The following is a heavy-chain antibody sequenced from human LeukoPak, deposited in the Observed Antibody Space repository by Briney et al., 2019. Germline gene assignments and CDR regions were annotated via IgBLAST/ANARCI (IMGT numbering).Heavy chain of an antibody. CDR3: ARASPVLRYFDWLFFDWFDP. V-gene: IGHV1-18*01. CDR1: GYTFTSYG. J-gene: IGHJ5*02. CDR2: ISAYNGNT. D-gene: IGHD3-9*01. Sequence: ASVKVSCKASGYTFTSYGISWVRQAPGQGLEWMGWISAYNGNTNYAQKLQGRVTMTTVTSTSTAYMELRSLRSDDTAVYYCARASPVLRYFDWLFFDWFDPWGQGTLVTVSS.